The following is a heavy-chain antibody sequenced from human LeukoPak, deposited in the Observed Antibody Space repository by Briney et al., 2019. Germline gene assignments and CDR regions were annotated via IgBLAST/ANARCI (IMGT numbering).Heavy chain of an antibody. J-gene: IGHJ4*02. D-gene: IGHD3-10*01. CDR2: IYYSGST. CDR1: GGSISSSSYY. Sequence: SETLSLTCTVSGGSISSSSYYWGWIRQPPGKGLEWIGSIYYSGSTYYNPSLKSRVTISVDTSKNQFSLKLSSVTAAYTAVYYCATPASYYYGSGSSDYWGQGTLVTVSS. CDR3: ATPASYYYGSGSSDY. V-gene: IGHV4-39*01.